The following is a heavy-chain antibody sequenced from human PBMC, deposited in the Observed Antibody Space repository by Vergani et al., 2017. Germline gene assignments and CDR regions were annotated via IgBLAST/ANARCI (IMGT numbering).Heavy chain of an antibody. V-gene: IGHV4-39*01. Sequence: QVQLQESGPGLVKPSETLSLTCTVSNDSVSNTFYYWGWIRQTPGKGLEWIGSIYYSGSTYYNPSLGSRVTMSVDTSKSQFSLKLSSLTAADTAVYYCTRHWALVAANNWFDPWGQGTLVTVSS. J-gene: IGHJ5*02. CDR2: IYYSGST. CDR1: NDSVSNTFYY. CDR3: TRHWALVAANNWFDP. D-gene: IGHD2-15*01.